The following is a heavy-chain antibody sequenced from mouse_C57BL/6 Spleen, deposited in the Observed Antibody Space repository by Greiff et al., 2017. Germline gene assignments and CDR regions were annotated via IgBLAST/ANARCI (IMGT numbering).Heavy chain of an antibody. Sequence: ESGPGLVKPSQSLSLTCSVTGYSITSGYYWNWIRQFPGNKLEWMGYISYDGSNNYNPSLKNRISITRDTSKNQLFLKLNSVTTEDTATYYCARGRQLRLPDYWGQGTTLTVSS. D-gene: IGHD3-2*02. CDR2: ISYDGSN. V-gene: IGHV3-6*01. CDR3: ARGRQLRLPDY. CDR1: GYSITSGYY. J-gene: IGHJ2*01.